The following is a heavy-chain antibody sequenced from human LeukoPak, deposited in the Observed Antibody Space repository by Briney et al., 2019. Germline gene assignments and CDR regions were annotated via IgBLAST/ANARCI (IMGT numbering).Heavy chain of an antibody. CDR1: GGSISSHY. CDR3: ARLYDSSGYTNWLDS. V-gene: IGHV4-59*11. Sequence: SETLSLTCTVSGGSISSHYWSWIRQPPGKGLEWIGYIYYSGSTKYNPSLKSRVTISVDTSENQFSLKLSSVTAADTAVYYCARLYDSSGYTNWLDSWGQGTLVTVSS. J-gene: IGHJ5*01. CDR2: IYYSGST. D-gene: IGHD3-22*01.